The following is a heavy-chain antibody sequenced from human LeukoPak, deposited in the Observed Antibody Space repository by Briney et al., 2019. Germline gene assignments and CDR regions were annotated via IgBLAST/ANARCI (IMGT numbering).Heavy chain of an antibody. CDR2: IYYSGST. CDR3: ARLLVGYCSSASCSGMKWTIVGVNAFDI. Sequence: SETLSLTCTVSGGSISSSSYYWGWIRQPPGKGLEWIGSIYYSGSTYYNPSLKSRVTISVDTSKNQFSLKLSSVTAADTAVYYCARLLVGYCSSASCSGMKWTIVGVNAFDIWGQGTMVTVSS. J-gene: IGHJ3*02. D-gene: IGHD2-2*01. CDR1: GGSISSSSYY. V-gene: IGHV4-39*01.